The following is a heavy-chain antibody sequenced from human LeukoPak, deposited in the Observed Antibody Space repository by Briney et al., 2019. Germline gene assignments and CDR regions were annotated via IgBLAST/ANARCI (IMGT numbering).Heavy chain of an antibody. V-gene: IGHV3-15*01. CDR1: GFTFSNAW. CDR2: IKSKTDGGTT. D-gene: IGHD1-26*01. Sequence: PGGSLRLSCAASGFTFSNAWMSWVRQAPGKGLEWVGRIKSKTDGGTTDYAAPVKGRFTISRDDSKNTLYLQMNSLRAEDTAVYYCAKGSGSYGERAGFDIWGQGTMVTVSS. CDR3: AKGSGSYGERAGFDI. J-gene: IGHJ3*02.